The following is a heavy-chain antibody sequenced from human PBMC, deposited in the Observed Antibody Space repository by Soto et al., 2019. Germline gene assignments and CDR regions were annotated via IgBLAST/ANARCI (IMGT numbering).Heavy chain of an antibody. CDR2: IYHNGIT. CDR3: ARGYDQWLADNGPEGFDP. CDR1: GGSLNSGDYY. Sequence: SETLSLTCTVSGGSLNSGDYYWTWIRQYPGKGLEWIGKIYHNGITNYNPSLKSRVTISADTSKNQFSLKLSSVTAADTAVYYCARGYDQWLADNGPEGFDPWGQGTLVTVSS. V-gene: IGHV4-61*08. D-gene: IGHD6-19*01. J-gene: IGHJ5*02.